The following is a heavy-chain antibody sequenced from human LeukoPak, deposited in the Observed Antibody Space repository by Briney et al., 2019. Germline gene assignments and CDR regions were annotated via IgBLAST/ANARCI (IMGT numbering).Heavy chain of an antibody. CDR3: ALISSSSPDY. J-gene: IGHJ4*02. D-gene: IGHD6-13*01. CDR1: VFTFSIYA. CDR2: ISGSGGST. Sequence: PGGSLRLSCAASVFTFSIYAMSCVRQAPGKGLEWVSAISGSGGSTYYADSVKGRFTISRDNSKNTLYLQMNSLRAEYTAVYYCALISSSSPDYWGQGTLVTVSS. V-gene: IGHV3-23*01.